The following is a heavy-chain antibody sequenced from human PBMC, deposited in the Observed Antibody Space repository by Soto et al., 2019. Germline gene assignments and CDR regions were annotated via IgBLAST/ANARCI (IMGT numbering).Heavy chain of an antibody. CDR1: GGTFSSYT. CDR3: ARGRDDFWSGYSG. D-gene: IGHD3-3*01. Sequence: GASVKVSCKASGGTFSSYTISWVRQAPGQGLEWMGRIIPILGIANYAQKFQGRVTITADKSTSTAYMELSSLRSEDTAVYYCARGRDDFWSGYSGWGPGTLVTVSS. J-gene: IGHJ4*01. V-gene: IGHV1-69*02. CDR2: IIPILGIA.